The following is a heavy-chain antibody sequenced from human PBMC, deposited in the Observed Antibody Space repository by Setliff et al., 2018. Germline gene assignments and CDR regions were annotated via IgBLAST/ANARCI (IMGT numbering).Heavy chain of an antibody. CDR2: VSPIDDGKP. CDR3: AKDLNRWFGEFAFDV. J-gene: IGHJ3*01. V-gene: IGHV1-8*01. CDR1: GYSFTSYD. D-gene: IGHD3-10*01. Sequence: ASVKVSCKASGYSFTSYDINWVRLAAGQGLEWMGWVSPIDDGKPGYAQKFQGRVTITWVTSISTAYMELSSLRSEDTAVYYCAKDLNRWFGEFAFDVWGQGTMVTVS.